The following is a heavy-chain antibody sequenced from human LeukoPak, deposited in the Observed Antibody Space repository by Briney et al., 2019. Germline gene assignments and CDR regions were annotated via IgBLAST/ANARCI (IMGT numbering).Heavy chain of an antibody. D-gene: IGHD3-10*01. J-gene: IGHJ4*02. V-gene: IGHV3-74*01. CDR3: ARDSPAWSYYL. Sequence: GGSLRLSCAASGFTFSSYWMHWVRQAPGKGLVWVSRINSDGRSTSYADSVKGRFTISRDNAKNTLYLQMNSLRAEDTAVYYCARDSPAWSYYLWGQGTLVTVSS. CDR1: GFTFSSYW. CDR2: INSDGRST.